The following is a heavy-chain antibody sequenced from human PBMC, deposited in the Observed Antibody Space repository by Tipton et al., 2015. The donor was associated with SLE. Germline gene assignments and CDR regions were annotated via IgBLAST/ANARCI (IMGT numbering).Heavy chain of an antibody. V-gene: IGHV3-11*01. J-gene: IGHJ4*02. Sequence: SLRLSCVASGFTFGSHWMSWIRQSPGKGLEWVSHISRGSTSIYYTDSVKGRFTISRDNAKNSLYLEMNSLTTDDTAVYYCARALDRGGSYSDYWGQGTLVTFSS. CDR2: ISRGSTSI. D-gene: IGHD1-1*01. CDR1: GFTFGSHW. CDR3: ARALDRGGSYSDY.